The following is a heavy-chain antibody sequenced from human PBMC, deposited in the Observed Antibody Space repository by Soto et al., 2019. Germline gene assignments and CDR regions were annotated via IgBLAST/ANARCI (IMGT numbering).Heavy chain of an antibody. Sequence: QVQLVQSGAEVRNPGSSVKVSCKASGGTFSRHAISWVRQAPGQGLEWMGGIIPIFGTANHAQKFQGRVTIIAEESTSTVFMELSSLTSEDTALYYCARGWGYDSNDSYYVYWGQGTLVIASS. V-gene: IGHV1-69*01. J-gene: IGHJ4*02. D-gene: IGHD3-22*01. CDR3: ARGWGYDSNDSYYVY. CDR2: IIPIFGTA. CDR1: GGTFSRHA.